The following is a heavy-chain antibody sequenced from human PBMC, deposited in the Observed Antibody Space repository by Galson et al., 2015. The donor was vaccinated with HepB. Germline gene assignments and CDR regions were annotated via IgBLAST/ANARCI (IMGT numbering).Heavy chain of an antibody. Sequence: SLRLSCAASGFTFSSYGMHWVRQAPGKGLEWVAVISYDGSNKYYADSVKGRFTISRDNSKNTLYLQMNSLRAEDTAVYYCAKKRYDFQYGMDVWGQGTTVTVSS. J-gene: IGHJ6*02. D-gene: IGHD3-3*01. V-gene: IGHV3-30*18. CDR3: AKKRYDFQYGMDV. CDR1: GFTFSSYG. CDR2: ISYDGSNK.